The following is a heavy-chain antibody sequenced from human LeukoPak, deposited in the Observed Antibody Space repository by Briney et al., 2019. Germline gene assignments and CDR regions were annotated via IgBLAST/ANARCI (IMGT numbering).Heavy chain of an antibody. V-gene: IGHV4-4*07. CDR2: IYTSGST. CDR3: ARGGYDFWSAPNWFDP. D-gene: IGHD3-3*01. Sequence: SETLSLTCTVSGGSISSYYWSWIRQPAGKGLEWIGRIYTSGSTNYNPSLKSRVTMSVDTSKNQFSLKLSSVTAADTAVYYCARGGYDFWSAPNWFDPWGQGTLVTVSS. J-gene: IGHJ5*02. CDR1: GGSISSYY.